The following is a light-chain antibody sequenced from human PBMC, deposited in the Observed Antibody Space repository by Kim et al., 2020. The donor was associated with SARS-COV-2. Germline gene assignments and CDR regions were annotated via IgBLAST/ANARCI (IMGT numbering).Light chain of an antibody. CDR3: QVWDSARLRWV. CDR2: YDT. CDR1: DIGSKS. V-gene: IGLV3-21*04. Sequence: ARGWTARISCGGDDIGSKSVHWYQQRPGQAPVLVIYYDTDRPSGIPVRFSGSNSGNTAALTISGVEAGDEADYYCQVWDSARLRWVFGGGTRLIVL. J-gene: IGLJ3*02.